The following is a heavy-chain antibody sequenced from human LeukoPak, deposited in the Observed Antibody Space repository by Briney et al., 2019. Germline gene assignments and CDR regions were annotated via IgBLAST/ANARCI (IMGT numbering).Heavy chain of an antibody. J-gene: IGHJ4*02. D-gene: IGHD3-10*01. Sequence: PSETLSLTCAVYGGSFSGYYWSWIRQPPGKGLEWIGEINHSGSTNYNPSLKSRVTISVDTSKNQFSLKLSSVTAADTAVYYCARESYYYDSGRLFDYWGQGTLVTVSS. CDR3: ARESYYYDSGRLFDY. V-gene: IGHV4-34*01. CDR2: INHSGST. CDR1: GGSFSGYY.